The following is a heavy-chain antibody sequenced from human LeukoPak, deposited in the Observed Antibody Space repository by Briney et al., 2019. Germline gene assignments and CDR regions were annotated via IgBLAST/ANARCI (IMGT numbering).Heavy chain of an antibody. CDR3: ARLDTAMAFDY. Sequence: SVKVSCKASGGTFSSYAISWVRQAPGQGLEWMGMIIPILGIANYAQKFQGRVTITADKSTSTAYMELSSLRSEDTAVYYCARLDTAMAFDYWGQGTLVTVSS. J-gene: IGHJ4*02. V-gene: IGHV1-69*04. CDR2: IIPILGIA. D-gene: IGHD5-18*01. CDR1: GGTFSSYA.